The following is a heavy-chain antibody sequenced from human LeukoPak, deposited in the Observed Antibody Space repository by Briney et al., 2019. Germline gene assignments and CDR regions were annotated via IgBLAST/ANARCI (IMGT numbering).Heavy chain of an antibody. V-gene: IGHV3-43*01. D-gene: IGHD2-2*01. J-gene: IGHJ5*02. CDR1: GFTFDDYT. Sequence: GGSLRLCCAASGFTFDDYTMHWVRQAPGKGLEWVSLISWDGGSTYYADSVKGRFTISRDNSKNSLYLQMNSLRTEDTALYYCAKDSGYCSSTSCSTYNWFDPWGQGTLVTVSS. CDR3: AKDSGYCSSTSCSTYNWFDP. CDR2: ISWDGGST.